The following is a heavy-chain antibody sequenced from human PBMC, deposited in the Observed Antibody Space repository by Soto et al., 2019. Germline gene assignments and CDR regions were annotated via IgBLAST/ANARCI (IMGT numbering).Heavy chain of an antibody. CDR2: ISAGGSDT. V-gene: IGHV3-23*01. Sequence: EVQLLDSGGGWVQPGGSLRLSCVASGFVFSDYAMSWVRRVPGKGLEWFSAISAGGSDTYYADSVKGRFTVSRVNSKNTLYLQMNTLRAEDTAIYYCASVPIWCGSSSCYTEGFDSWGQGTLVTVSS. CDR1: GFVFSDYA. J-gene: IGHJ4*02. D-gene: IGHD2-2*01. CDR3: ASVPIWCGSSSCYTEGFDS.